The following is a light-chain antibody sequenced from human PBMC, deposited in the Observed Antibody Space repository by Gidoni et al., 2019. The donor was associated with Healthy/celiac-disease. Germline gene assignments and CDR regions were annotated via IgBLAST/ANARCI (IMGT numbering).Light chain of an antibody. CDR2: GAS. CDR1: QSVLYSSNNKNY. Sequence: DIVKAQSPASLAVSLGERATINCKSSQSVLYSSNNKNYFAWYQQKPGQPPKLLIYGASTRDSGVPARFSGSGSGTDFTLTISSLQAEDVAVYYCQQYYSTPPTFGQGTKLEIK. J-gene: IGKJ2*01. V-gene: IGKV4-1*01. CDR3: QQYYSTPPT.